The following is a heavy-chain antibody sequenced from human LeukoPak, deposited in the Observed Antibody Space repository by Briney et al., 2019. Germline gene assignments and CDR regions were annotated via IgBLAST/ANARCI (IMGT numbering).Heavy chain of an antibody. V-gene: IGHV1-2*02. CDR2: INPNSGVT. D-gene: IGHD5-18*01. J-gene: IGHJ4*02. Sequence: AAVKVSCKASGYTVTGHYLLWVRQAPGQGLEWMGWINPNSGVTNYAQKFQGRVTMTRDTSIHTAYMELHSLTSDDTAMYYCAKDAYSGFSSSYNMDSWGQGTLVTVPS. CDR3: AKDAYSGFSSSYNMDS. CDR1: GYTVTGHY.